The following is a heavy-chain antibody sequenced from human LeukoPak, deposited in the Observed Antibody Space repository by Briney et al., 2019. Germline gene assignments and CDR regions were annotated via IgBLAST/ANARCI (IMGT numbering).Heavy chain of an antibody. J-gene: IGHJ4*02. CDR3: ARDLRAVAGYFDY. CDR2: IYSDNT. Sequence: GGSLRLSCTVSGFTVSSNSMSWVRQAPGKGLEWVSFIYSDNTHYSDSVKGRFTISRDNAKNSLYLQMNSLRAEDTAVYYCARDLRAVAGYFDYWGQGTLVTVSS. D-gene: IGHD6-19*01. CDR1: GFTVSSNS. V-gene: IGHV3-53*01.